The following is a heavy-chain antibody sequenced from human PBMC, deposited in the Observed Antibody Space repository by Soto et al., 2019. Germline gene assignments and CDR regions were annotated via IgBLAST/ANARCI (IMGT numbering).Heavy chain of an antibody. CDR1: GYTFTDYY. V-gene: IGHV1-2*02. CDR2: MNPKSGGA. D-gene: IGHD5-18*01. CDR3: PRENIEDSDGLYDAFDI. J-gene: IGHJ3*02. Sequence: ASVKVSCKTSGYTFTDYYTNWVRQAPGQGHEWMGWMNPKSGGAYFAQKFQGRVTLTRDTSIGTAYIEVNSLTSDDTALYFCPRENIEDSDGLYDAFDIWGQGTRGTVSS.